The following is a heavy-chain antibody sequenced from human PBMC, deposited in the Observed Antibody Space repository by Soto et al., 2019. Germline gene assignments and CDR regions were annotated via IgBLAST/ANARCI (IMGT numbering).Heavy chain of an antibody. CDR3: AREYCSGGSCYSAYMDV. V-gene: IGHV3-7*01. CDR2: IKQDGSEK. D-gene: IGHD2-15*01. CDR1: GFTFSSYW. J-gene: IGHJ6*03. Sequence: GGSLRLSCAASGFTFSSYWMSWVRQAPGKGLEWVSNIKQDGSEKYYVDSVKGRFTISRDNAKNSLYLQMNSLRAEDTAVYYCAREYCSGGSCYSAYMDVWGKGTTVTVSS.